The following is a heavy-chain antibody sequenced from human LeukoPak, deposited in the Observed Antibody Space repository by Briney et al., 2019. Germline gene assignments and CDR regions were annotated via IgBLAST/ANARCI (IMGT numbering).Heavy chain of an antibody. J-gene: IGHJ6*02. CDR3: ARVSVVYGMDV. CDR2: MYYTGST. V-gene: IGHV4-59*01. CDR1: VGSISSAY. Sequence: SETLSLTCSVSVGSISSAYWAWIRQPPGKGLEWIGYMYYTGSTNYNPSLKSRVTISLATSKNQFSLKVSSVTAADTAVYYCARVSVVYGMDVWGRGTTVTVSS.